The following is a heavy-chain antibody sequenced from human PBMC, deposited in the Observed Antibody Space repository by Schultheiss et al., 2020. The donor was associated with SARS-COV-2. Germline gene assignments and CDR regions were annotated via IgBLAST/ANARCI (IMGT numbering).Heavy chain of an antibody. CDR3: ARGGLTYYYDSSGDY. V-gene: IGHV1-8*01. J-gene: IGHJ4*02. CDR1: GYTFTSYD. D-gene: IGHD3-22*01. CDR2: MNPNSGNT. Sequence: ASVKVSCKASGYTFTSYDINWVRQATGQGLEWMGWMNPNSGNTGYAQKFQGRVTITADESTSTAYMELSSLRSEDTAVYYCARGGLTYYYDSSGDYWGQGTLVTVSS.